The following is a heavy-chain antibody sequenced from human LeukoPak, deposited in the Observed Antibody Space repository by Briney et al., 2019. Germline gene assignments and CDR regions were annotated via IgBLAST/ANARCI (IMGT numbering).Heavy chain of an antibody. D-gene: IGHD2-2*01. CDR3: AKDIGPGSSTDGMDV. Sequence: GRSLRLSCAASGFTFDDYAMHWVRQAPGKGLERVSGISWNSGSIAYADSVKGRFTISRDNAKNSLYLQMNSLRAEDTALYYCAKDIGPGSSTDGMDVWGQGTTVTVSS. J-gene: IGHJ6*02. CDR1: GFTFDDYA. CDR2: ISWNSGSI. V-gene: IGHV3-9*01.